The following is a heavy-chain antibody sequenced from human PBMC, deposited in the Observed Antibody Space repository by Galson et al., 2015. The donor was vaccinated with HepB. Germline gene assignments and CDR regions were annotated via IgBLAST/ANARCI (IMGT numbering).Heavy chain of an antibody. V-gene: IGHV1-8*01. CDR3: ARGWIMIPSLPVY. CDR2: MNPNSGNT. Sequence: SVKVSCKASGYTFTSYDINWVRQATGQGLEWMGWMNPNSGNTGYAQKFQGRVTMTRNTSISTAYMELSSLRSEDTAVYYCARGWIMIPSLPVYWGQGTLVTVSS. D-gene: IGHD3-16*01. J-gene: IGHJ4*02. CDR1: GYTFTSYD.